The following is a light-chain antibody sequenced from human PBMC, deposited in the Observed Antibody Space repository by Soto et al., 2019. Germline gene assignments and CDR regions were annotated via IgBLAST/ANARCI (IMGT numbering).Light chain of an antibody. CDR2: GAT. CDR3: RQYGASPPS. V-gene: IGKV3-20*01. CDR1: QSVSSNY. J-gene: IGKJ4*01. Sequence: EIVLTQSPGTLSLSPGESATLSCRASQSVSSNYLAWYQRKPGQGPRLLIYGATSRPTGIPDRFSGSGSGTDFTLTISRLETEEFAVYYCRQYGASPPSFGGGTKVEIK.